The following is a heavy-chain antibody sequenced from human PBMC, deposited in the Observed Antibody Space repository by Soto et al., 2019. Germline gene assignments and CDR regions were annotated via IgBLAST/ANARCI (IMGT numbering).Heavy chain of an antibody. Sequence: GGSLRLSCAASGFTFSTYYMNWVRQAPGKGLEWVANVNPDGSVGQYVDSVKGRFTISRDNAKNSLHLQMNSLRAEDTAVYYCTRDAARDSSARGWFDPWGPGTLVTVSS. CDR1: GFTFSTYY. CDR2: VNPDGSVG. V-gene: IGHV3-7*01. J-gene: IGHJ5*02. CDR3: TRDAARDSSARGWFDP. D-gene: IGHD6-13*01.